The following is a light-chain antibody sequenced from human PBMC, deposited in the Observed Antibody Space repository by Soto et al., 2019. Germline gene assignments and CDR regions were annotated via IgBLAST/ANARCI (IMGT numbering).Light chain of an antibody. CDR1: QSLLHSNGYSY. CDR3: QQYGSSPWT. CDR2: GAS. J-gene: IGKJ1*01. V-gene: IGKV3-20*01. Sequence: DIMMTQSTLSLPVTPGEPASISFRSSQSLLHSNGYSYVDWYLQKPGQAPRLLIYGASSRATGIPDRFSGSGSGTDFTLTISRLEPEDFAVYYCQQYGSSPWTFGQGTKVDIK.